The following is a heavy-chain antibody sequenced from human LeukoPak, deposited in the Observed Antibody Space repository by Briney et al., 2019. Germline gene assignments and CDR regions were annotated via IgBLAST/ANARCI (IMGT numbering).Heavy chain of an antibody. CDR2: IYTSGST. Sequence: SETLSLTCTVSGGSISSGSYYWSWIRQPAGKGLEWIGRIYTSGSTNYNPSLKSRVTMSVDTSKNQFSLKLSSVTAADTAVYYCARGTDYGDYGWAFDIWGQGTMVTVSS. J-gene: IGHJ3*02. CDR1: GGSISSGSYY. V-gene: IGHV4-61*02. CDR3: ARGTDYGDYGWAFDI. D-gene: IGHD4-17*01.